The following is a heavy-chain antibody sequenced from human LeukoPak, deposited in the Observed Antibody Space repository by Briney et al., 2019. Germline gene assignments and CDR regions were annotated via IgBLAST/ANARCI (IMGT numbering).Heavy chain of an antibody. Sequence: GGSLRLSCAASGFTFSSYAMSWVRQAPGEGLEWVSAISGSGGSTYYADSVKGRFTISRDNSKNTLYLQMNSLRAEDTAVYYCAKSLGRVAVAGVFDYWGQGTLVTVSS. CDR2: ISGSGGST. V-gene: IGHV3-23*01. CDR3: AKSLGRVAVAGVFDY. D-gene: IGHD6-19*01. CDR1: GFTFSSYA. J-gene: IGHJ4*02.